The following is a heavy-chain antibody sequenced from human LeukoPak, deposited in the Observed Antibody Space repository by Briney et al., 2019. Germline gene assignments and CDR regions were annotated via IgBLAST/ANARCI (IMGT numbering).Heavy chain of an antibody. V-gene: IGHV3-30*18. Sequence: GGSLRLSCAASGFTFSSYGMHWVRQAPGKGLEWVAVISYDGSNKYYADSVKGRYTISRDNSKNTLYLQMNSRRAEDTAVYYCAKAEIWGQGTTVTVSS. CDR3: AKAEI. CDR1: GFTFSSYG. J-gene: IGHJ6*02. CDR2: ISYDGSNK.